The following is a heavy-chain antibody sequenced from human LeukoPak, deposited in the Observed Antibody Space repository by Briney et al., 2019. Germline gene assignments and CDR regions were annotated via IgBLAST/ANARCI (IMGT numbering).Heavy chain of an antibody. D-gene: IGHD4-17*01. Sequence: GGSLRLSCAASGFPFSDYYMSWIRQAPGKGLEWVSYISSRGSTIYYADSVKGRFTLSRDNAKKSLYLQMNSLRAEDTAVYYCAREDYGDYSFDYWGQGTLVTVSS. CDR2: ISSRGSTI. CDR3: AREDYGDYSFDY. J-gene: IGHJ4*02. V-gene: IGHV3-11*04. CDR1: GFPFSDYY.